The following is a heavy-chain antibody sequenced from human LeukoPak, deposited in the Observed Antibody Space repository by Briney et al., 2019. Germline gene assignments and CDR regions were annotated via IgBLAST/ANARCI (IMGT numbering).Heavy chain of an antibody. D-gene: IGHD6-19*01. V-gene: IGHV1-2*04. J-gene: IGHJ5*02. CDR1: GYTFSGYY. CDR3: VRERAGAGGHNWFDP. CDR2: INPNNGAT. Sequence: ASVKVSCTTSGYTFSGYYVHRVRQAPGQGIEWMGCINPNNGATRYAPKFRDWLTATRNTSISTAYMELSRLKSDGTAIYYCVRERAGAGGHNWFDPWGKGTLVTVSS.